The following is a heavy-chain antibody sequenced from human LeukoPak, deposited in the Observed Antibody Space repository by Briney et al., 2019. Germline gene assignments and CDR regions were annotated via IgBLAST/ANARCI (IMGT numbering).Heavy chain of an antibody. J-gene: IGHJ3*02. D-gene: IGHD5-24*01. CDR1: GFTVYSNY. CDR2: IYDTGTT. V-gene: IGHV3-53*01. CDR3: AREGQGREGYNHGLDI. Sequence: GGSLRLSCAASGFTVYSNYMTWVRQAPGKGLEWVSVIYDTGTTSYADSVKGRFTISRDNSKNTLLLQMYSLRAEDTAIYYCAREGQGREGYNHGLDIWGQGTMVTVSS.